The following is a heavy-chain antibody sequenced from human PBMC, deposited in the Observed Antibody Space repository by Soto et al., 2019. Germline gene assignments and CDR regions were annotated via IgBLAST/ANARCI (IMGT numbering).Heavy chain of an antibody. V-gene: IGHV4-59*08. D-gene: IGHD3-9*01. CDR3: ARLRSADGYYDILTGSPEYYYMDV. J-gene: IGHJ6*03. CDR2: IYYSGST. CDR1: GGSISSYY. Sequence: TSETLSLTCTVSGGSISSYYWSWIRQPPGKGLEWIGYIYYSGSTNYNPSLKSRVTISVDTSKNQFSLKLSSVTAADTAVYYCARLRSADGYYDILTGSPEYYYMDVWGKGTTVTVSS.